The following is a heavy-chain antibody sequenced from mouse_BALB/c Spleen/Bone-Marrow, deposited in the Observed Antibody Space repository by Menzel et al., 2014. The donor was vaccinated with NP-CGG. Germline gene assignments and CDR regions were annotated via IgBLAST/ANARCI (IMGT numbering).Heavy chain of an antibody. D-gene: IGHD1-1*01. V-gene: IGHV14-3*02. J-gene: IGHJ3*01. CDR2: IDPANGNT. CDR1: GFNIKDTY. Sequence: VQLQQSGAELVKPGASVKLSCTASGFNIKDTYMHWVKQRPEQGLEWIGRIDPANGNTKYDPKFQGKATITADTSSNTAYLQLSSLTSEDTAVYYCADYYYGSSLFADWGQGTLGTVSA. CDR3: ADYYYGSSLFAD.